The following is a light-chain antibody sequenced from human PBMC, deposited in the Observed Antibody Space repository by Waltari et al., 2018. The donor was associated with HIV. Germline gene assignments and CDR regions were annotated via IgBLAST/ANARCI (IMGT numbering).Light chain of an antibody. V-gene: IGLV2-14*03. CDR2: EVT. J-gene: IGLJ2*01. CDR3: SSYANTNSVI. CDR1: TRDVGSYNF. Sequence: QSALTPPASVSGSPGPSFTISCSGTTRDVGSYNFVSWYQKHPGKAPKLMIHEVTNRASGASTRFSGSKSGKTAYLTISGLQTEDEADYYCSSYANTNSVIFGGGTKLTVL.